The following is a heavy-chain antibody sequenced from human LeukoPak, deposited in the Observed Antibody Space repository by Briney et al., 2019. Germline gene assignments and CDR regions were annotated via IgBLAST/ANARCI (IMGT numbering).Heavy chain of an antibody. CDR1: GDSISTYY. CDR2: IYYSGST. V-gene: IGHV4-59*12. D-gene: IGHD3-10*01. J-gene: IGHJ4*02. CDR3: AREGTIWFGELFYFDY. Sequence: SETLSLTCTVSGDSISTYYWSWIRQPPGKGLEWIGYIYYSGSTNYNPSLRSRVTMSADTSKNQFSLKLSSVTAADTAVYFCAREGTIWFGELFYFDYWGQGTLVTVSS.